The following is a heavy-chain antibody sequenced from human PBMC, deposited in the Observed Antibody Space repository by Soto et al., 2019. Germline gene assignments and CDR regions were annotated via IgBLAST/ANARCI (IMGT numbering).Heavy chain of an antibody. J-gene: IGHJ4*02. Sequence: DVHLVESGGGLVQPGGSLRLSCAVSGFPFSTYAMHWVRQAPGKGLEWISYINSDSTTTFHADSVKGRFTVSRGNAKNSLYLQMSSLRHGDSAVYYCAGVLTHWSQGTLVTVSS. D-gene: IGHD3-9*01. CDR1: GFPFSTYA. V-gene: IGHV3-48*02. CDR3: AGVLTH. CDR2: INSDSTTT.